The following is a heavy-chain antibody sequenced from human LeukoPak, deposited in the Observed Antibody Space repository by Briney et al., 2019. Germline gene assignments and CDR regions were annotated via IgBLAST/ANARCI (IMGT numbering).Heavy chain of an antibody. CDR3: AKVLLH. V-gene: IGHV3-30*02. J-gene: IGHJ1*01. Sequence: GGSLRLSCAASGLTLNFSTYGMHWVRQAPGKGLECVALIKSDGSIKLYADSVKGRFTIPRDNSKNTLYLQMSSLGPEDTAVYYCAKVLLHWGQGTLVTVSS. CDR1: GLTLNFSTYG. CDR2: IKSDGSIK.